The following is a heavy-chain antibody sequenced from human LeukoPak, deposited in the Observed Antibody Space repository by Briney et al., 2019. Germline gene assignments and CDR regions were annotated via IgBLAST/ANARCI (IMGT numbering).Heavy chain of an antibody. CDR2: ISVRSNYR. CDR3: VRLRRNSDRSGYYYYYDY. J-gene: IGHJ4*02. D-gene: IGHD3-22*01. V-gene: IGHV3-21*01. Sequence: PGGSLRLSCAASRFIFSKYAMSWVRQAPGKGLEWVSSISVRSNYRYYADSVRGRFTISRDDARDSLFLQMNSLRAEDTAVYFCVRLRRNSDRSGYYYYYDYWGQGTLVTVSS. CDR1: RFIFSKYA.